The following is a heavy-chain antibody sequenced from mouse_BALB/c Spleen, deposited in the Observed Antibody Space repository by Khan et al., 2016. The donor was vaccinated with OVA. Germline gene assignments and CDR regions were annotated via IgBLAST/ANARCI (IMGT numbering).Heavy chain of an antibody. Sequence: QVQLQQSGAELAKPGASVKMSCKASGYTFTNYWILWVKQRPGQGLEWIGYINPSTAYTEYNQNFKDKATLTADKSSSTAYMQLSSLTSEDSAVYDCARRGLRWDFAYWGQGPTLTVSS. CDR1: GYTFTNYW. CDR2: INPSTAYT. V-gene: IGHV1-7*01. D-gene: IGHD1-1*01. J-gene: IGHJ2*01. CDR3: ARRGLRWDFAY.